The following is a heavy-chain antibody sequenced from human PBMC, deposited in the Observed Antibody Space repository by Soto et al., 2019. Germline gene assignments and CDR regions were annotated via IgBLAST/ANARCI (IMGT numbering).Heavy chain of an antibody. Sequence: QVQLVESGGGVVQPGRSLRLSCVASGFTLSSYGMHWVRQAPGKGLEWVAGIWYDGINKHYADSVKGRFTISRDNSGNTVYLQMSSLRAEDTDVYYCARDDRLVGTTYRSYCFDHWGQGTLVTVSS. J-gene: IGHJ4*02. CDR3: ARDDRLVGTTYRSYCFDH. CDR1: GFTLSSYG. CDR2: IWYDGINK. V-gene: IGHV3-33*01. D-gene: IGHD1-26*01.